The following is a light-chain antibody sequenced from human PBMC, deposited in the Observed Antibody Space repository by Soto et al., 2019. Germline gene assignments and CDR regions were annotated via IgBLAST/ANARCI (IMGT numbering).Light chain of an antibody. CDR3: QQYDNWPPLT. J-gene: IGKJ1*01. CDR2: GAS. V-gene: IGKV3-15*01. Sequence: DTVMTQSPATLSVSPGETATLSCRASESVGSNLAWYQQKPGQAPRLLIYGASTRATGIPARLSGSGSGTEFTLTISSLRSEGSAVYYCQQYDNWPPLTFGQGTKVQI. CDR1: ESVGSN.